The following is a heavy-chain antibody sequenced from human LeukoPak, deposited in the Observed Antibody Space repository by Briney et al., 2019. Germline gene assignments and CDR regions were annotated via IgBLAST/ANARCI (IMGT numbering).Heavy chain of an antibody. D-gene: IGHD3-10*01. J-gene: IGHJ4*02. CDR2: IYYSGST. CDR1: CGSISSYY. CDR3: ARHAALGGSGSYYPFDY. Sequence: SETLSLPCSVSCGSISSYYWSWIRQPPRKGLEWIGYIYYSGSTNYNPSLKSRVTISVDTSKNQFSLKLSSVPAADTAVYYCARHAALGGSGSYYPFDYWGQGTLVTVSS. V-gene: IGHV4-59*08.